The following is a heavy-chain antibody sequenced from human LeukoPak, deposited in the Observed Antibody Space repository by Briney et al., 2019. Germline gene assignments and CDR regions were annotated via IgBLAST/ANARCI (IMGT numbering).Heavy chain of an antibody. CDR3: ARDSRTTELDY. CDR1: GFTVSSNY. CDR2: IYSGGST. D-gene: IGHD1-1*01. V-gene: IGHV3-53*01. Sequence: GGSLRLSCAASGFTVSSNYMSWVRQAPGKELEWVSVIYSGGSTYYADSVKGRFTISRDNSKNTLYLQMNSLRAEDTAVYYCARDSRTTELDYWGQGTLVTVSS. J-gene: IGHJ4*02.